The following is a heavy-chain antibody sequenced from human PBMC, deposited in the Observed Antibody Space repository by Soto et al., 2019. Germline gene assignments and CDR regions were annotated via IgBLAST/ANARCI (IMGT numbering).Heavy chain of an antibody. CDR3: ARGVSAPYNYFDP. CDR1: GYYFTTFW. V-gene: IGHV5-10-1*01. J-gene: IGHJ5*02. Sequence: PGESLKISCKGSGYYFTTFWISWVRQLPGEGLEWMGRIDPADSYTNYSPSFQGHVTISVDKSISTAYLQWSSLKASDTAIYYCARGVSAPYNYFDPWGQGTRVTVSS. CDR2: IDPADSYT.